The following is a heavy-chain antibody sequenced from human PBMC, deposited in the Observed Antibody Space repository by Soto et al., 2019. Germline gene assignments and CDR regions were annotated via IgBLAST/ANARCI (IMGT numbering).Heavy chain of an antibody. J-gene: IGHJ5*02. CDR2: ISAYNGNT. Sequence: QVQLVQSGAEVKKPGASVKVSCKASGYTFTSYGISWVRQAPGQGLEWMGWISAYNGNTNYAQKLQGRVTMTTDTSTSTAYMELRSLRSDDTAVYYCARRNTYGDYDPLHWFDPWGQGTLVTVSS. CDR3: ARRNTYGDYDPLHWFDP. D-gene: IGHD4-17*01. CDR1: GYTFTSYG. V-gene: IGHV1-18*01.